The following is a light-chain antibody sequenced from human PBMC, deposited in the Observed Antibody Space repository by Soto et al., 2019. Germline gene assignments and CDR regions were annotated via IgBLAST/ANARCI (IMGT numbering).Light chain of an antibody. CDR3: SSYYSARI. Sequence: QSALTQPASVSGSPGQSLAISCTGSSSDFAAYNYVSWYQHHPGKAPKLMIYEVSNRPSGVSNRFSGSKSGNTASLTISGLQAEDEADYYCSSYYSARIFGTGTKVTVL. V-gene: IGLV2-14*01. CDR2: EVS. J-gene: IGLJ1*01. CDR1: SSDFAAYNY.